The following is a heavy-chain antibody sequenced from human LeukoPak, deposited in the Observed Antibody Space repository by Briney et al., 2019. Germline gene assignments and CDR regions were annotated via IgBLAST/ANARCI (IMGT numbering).Heavy chain of an antibody. CDR2: ISSSSSYI. J-gene: IGHJ4*02. CDR1: GFTFSSYS. D-gene: IGHD4-23*01. V-gene: IGHV3-21*01. CDR3: ARDYGGSSPFDY. Sequence: GGSLRLSCAASGFTFSSYSMNWVRQAPGKGLEWVSSISSSSSYIYYADSVKGRFTISRDNAKNSLYLHMNSLRAEDTAAYYCARDYGGSSPFDYWGQGTLVTVSS.